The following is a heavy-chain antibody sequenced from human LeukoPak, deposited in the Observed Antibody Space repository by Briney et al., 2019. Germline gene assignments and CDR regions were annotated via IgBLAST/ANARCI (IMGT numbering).Heavy chain of an antibody. J-gene: IGHJ4*02. Sequence: GGSLRLSCAASGFTFSTYWMHWVRQAPGKGLVWVSRINSDGSSTSYADSVKGRCTISRDNAKNTLYLQMNSLRAEDTAVYYCPRYNWNSAPFDYWGQGTLVTVSS. CDR1: GFTFSTYW. CDR2: INSDGSST. V-gene: IGHV3-74*01. CDR3: PRYNWNSAPFDY. D-gene: IGHD1-7*01.